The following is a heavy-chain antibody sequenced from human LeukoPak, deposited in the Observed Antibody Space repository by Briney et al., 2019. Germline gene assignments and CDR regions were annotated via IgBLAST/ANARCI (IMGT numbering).Heavy chain of an antibody. CDR1: GLSFSSFA. Sequence: GGSLRLSCAASGLSFSSFAMSWVCQGPARGLEWVSSIGNGETFYADSVKGRFTLYSDSSRNTVYFQLNNLRVEDTAIYYCARASWVSSTDAVRWGQGTLVTVSS. J-gene: IGHJ4*02. CDR2: IGNGET. V-gene: IGHV3-23*01. D-gene: IGHD3-16*01. CDR3: ARASWVSSTDAVR.